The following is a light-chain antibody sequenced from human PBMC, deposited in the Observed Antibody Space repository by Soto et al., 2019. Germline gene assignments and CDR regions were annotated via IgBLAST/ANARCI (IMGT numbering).Light chain of an antibody. J-gene: IGKJ5*01. Sequence: ILAQSPASLSLSPGESSTPSCRASQSVTSLAWYQQKPGQAPRLLIYDASTWATGVPARFSGSGSGTDFTLTICSLESDDFAVYCCQQRSNWPITFGQGTRLEI. CDR2: DAS. CDR1: QSVTS. V-gene: IGKV3-11*01. CDR3: QQRSNWPIT.